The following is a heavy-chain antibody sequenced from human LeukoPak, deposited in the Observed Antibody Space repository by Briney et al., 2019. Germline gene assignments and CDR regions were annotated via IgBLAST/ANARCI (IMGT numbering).Heavy chain of an antibody. J-gene: IGHJ3*02. D-gene: IGHD3-22*01. Sequence: PSGTLSLTCAVSGGSISSSNWWSWVRQPPGKGLEWIGEIYHSGSTNYNPSLKSRVTISVDKSKNQFSLKLSSVTAADTAVYYCARRGHHYDSSGYDAFDIWGQGTMVTVSS. CDR1: GGSISSSNW. CDR2: IYHSGST. V-gene: IGHV4-4*02. CDR3: ARRGHHYDSSGYDAFDI.